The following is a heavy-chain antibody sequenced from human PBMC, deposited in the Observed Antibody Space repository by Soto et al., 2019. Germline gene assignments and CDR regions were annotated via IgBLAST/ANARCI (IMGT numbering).Heavy chain of an antibody. D-gene: IGHD2-15*01. CDR2: IIPIFGTA. J-gene: IGHJ6*02. V-gene: IGHV1-69*13. CDR1: GGTFSSYA. CDR3: ASSGGGNYYYYGMDV. Sequence: PSVKVSCKASGGTFSSYAISWVRQAPGQGREWMGGIIPIFGTANYAQKFQGRVTITADESTSTAYMELSSLRSEDTAVYYCASSGGGNYYYYGMDVWGQGTTVTVSS.